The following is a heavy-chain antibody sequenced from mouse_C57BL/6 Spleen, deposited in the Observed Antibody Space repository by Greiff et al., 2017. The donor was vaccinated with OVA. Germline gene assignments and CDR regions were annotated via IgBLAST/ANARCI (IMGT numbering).Heavy chain of an antibody. CDR3: VRHNDGYYYFDY. D-gene: IGHD2-3*01. J-gene: IGHJ2*01. CDR2: IRSKSNNYAT. V-gene: IGHV10-1*01. Sequence: EVQLVESGGGLVQPKGSLKLSCAASGFSFNTYAMNWVRQAPGKGLEWVARIRSKSNNYATYYADSVKDRFTISRDDSESMLYLQMNNLKTEDTAMYYCVRHNDGYYYFDYWGQGTTLTVSS. CDR1: GFSFNTYA.